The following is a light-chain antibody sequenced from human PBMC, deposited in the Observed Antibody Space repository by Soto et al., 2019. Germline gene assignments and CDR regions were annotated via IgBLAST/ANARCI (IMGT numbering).Light chain of an antibody. V-gene: IGKV3-20*01. CDR1: QSVSSRF. Sequence: EIVLTQSPGTLSLSPGERATLSCRASQSVSSRFLAWYQQKPGQAPRVLIYGASSRATGIPDRFSGSGSGTDFTLNISRLEPEDFAMYYCQQYDSSRTFGQGTKVEMK. CDR2: GAS. J-gene: IGKJ1*01. CDR3: QQYDSSRT.